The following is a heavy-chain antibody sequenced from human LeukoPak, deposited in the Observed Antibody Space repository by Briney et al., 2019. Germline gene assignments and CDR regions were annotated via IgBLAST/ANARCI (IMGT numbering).Heavy chain of an antibody. V-gene: IGHV4-59*08. CDR3: GRQITTAFNWFDP. D-gene: IGHD3-3*01. CDR1: GGSISSYY. Sequence: SETLSLTCTVSGGSISSYYWSWIRQPPGKGLEWVGSISYTGSTNYNPSLKSRVTISVDRSKNQISLKLISVTAADTAVYYCGRQITTAFNWFDPWGQGTLVTVSS. CDR2: ISYTGST. J-gene: IGHJ5*02.